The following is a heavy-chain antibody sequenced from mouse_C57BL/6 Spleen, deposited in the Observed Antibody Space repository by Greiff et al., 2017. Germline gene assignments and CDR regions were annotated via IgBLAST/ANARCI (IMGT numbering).Heavy chain of an antibody. J-gene: IGHJ4*01. CDR1: GYSITSGYY. CDR2: ISYDGSN. D-gene: IGHD2-4*01. CDR3: ARNDYDIYAMDY. V-gene: IGHV3-6*01. Sequence: VQLKESGPGLVKPSQSLSLTCSVTGYSITSGYYWNWIRQFPGNKLEWMGYISYDGSNNYNPSLKNRISITRDTSKNQFLLKLNSVTTEDTATYYCARNDYDIYAMDYWGQGTSVTVSS.